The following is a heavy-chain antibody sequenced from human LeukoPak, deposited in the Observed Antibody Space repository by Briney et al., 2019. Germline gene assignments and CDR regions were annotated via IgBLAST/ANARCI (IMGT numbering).Heavy chain of an antibody. J-gene: IGHJ4*02. CDR2: IKQDGSKK. D-gene: IGHD5-24*01. V-gene: IGHV3-7*04. CDR3: TRVGYIDEGIDY. Sequence: GGSLRLSCAASGFTFTNYAMNWVRQAPGKGLEWVANIKQDGSKKSYVDSVKGRFTISRDNAKNSLYLQMNSLRAEDTAIYYCTRVGYIDEGIDYWGQGTLVTVSS. CDR1: GFTFTNYA.